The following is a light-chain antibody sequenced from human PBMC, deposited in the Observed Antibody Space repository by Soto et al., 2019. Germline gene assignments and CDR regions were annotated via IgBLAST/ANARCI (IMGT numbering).Light chain of an antibody. CDR1: QGITNY. Sequence: AIQLTQSPSSLSASIGDRVTITCRASQGITNYLAWYQQKPGKAPKLLIYDASSLESGVPSRFSGSGSGTEFTLTISSLQPDDFATYYCQQYNSYWTFGQGTKVDIK. CDR3: QQYNSYWT. CDR2: DAS. J-gene: IGKJ1*01. V-gene: IGKV1-13*02.